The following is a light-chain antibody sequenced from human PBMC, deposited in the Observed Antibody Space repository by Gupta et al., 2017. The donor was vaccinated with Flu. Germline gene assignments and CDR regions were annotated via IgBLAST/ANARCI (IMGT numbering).Light chain of an antibody. J-gene: IGKJ2*01. V-gene: IGKV3-15*01. Sequence: VMTQSPATLSVSPGERVTLSCRASQSVGMYLAWYQQKLGQAPRLLFYGASTRATDIPGRFSGSGSGTEFTLTISTFQSEDVAVYFCQQYDNWPPYTFGQGTKLEIK. CDR1: QSVGMY. CDR2: GAS. CDR3: QQYDNWPPYT.